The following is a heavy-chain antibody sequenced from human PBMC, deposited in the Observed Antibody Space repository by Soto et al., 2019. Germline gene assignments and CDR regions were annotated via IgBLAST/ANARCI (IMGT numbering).Heavy chain of an antibody. J-gene: IGHJ6*02. D-gene: IGHD3-10*01. CDR3: AKDYGSMHESYYYYYYGMDV. Sequence: PGGSLRLSCAASGFTFSSYGMHWVRQAPGKGLEGVAVISYDGSNKYYADSVEGRFTISRDNSKNTLYLQMNSLRAEDTAVYYCAKDYGSMHESYYYYYYGMDVWGQGTTVTVSS. CDR1: GFTFSSYG. V-gene: IGHV3-30*18. CDR2: ISYDGSNK.